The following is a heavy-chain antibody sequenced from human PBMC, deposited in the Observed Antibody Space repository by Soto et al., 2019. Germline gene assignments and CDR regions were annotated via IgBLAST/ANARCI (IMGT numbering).Heavy chain of an antibody. J-gene: IGHJ4*02. CDR2: ISGSGGST. CDR3: AKVRYSSGWAPFDY. D-gene: IGHD6-25*01. CDR1: GFTFSSYA. Sequence: GGSLRLSCAASGFTFSSYAMSWVRQAPGKGLEWVSAISGSGGSTYYADSVKGRFTISRDNSKNTLYLQMNSLRAADTAVYYCAKVRYSSGWAPFDYWGQGTLVTVSS. V-gene: IGHV3-23*01.